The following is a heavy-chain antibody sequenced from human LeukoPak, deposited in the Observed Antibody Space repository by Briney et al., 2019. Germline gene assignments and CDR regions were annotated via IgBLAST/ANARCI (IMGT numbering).Heavy chain of an antibody. Sequence: GGSLRLSCVGSGFTFSHYSMNWVRQAPGKGLEWVSSFGSDLTFTSYADSVKGRFTISRDNAKNSLSLQMNSLRAEDTAVYYCARDVSATGGIDSWGRGTLVTVSS. CDR3: ARDVSATGGIDS. CDR1: GFTFSHYS. V-gene: IGHV3-21*06. J-gene: IGHJ4*02. CDR2: FGSDLTFT. D-gene: IGHD1-14*01.